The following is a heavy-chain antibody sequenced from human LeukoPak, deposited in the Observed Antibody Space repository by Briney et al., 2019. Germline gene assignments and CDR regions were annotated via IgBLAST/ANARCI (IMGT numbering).Heavy chain of an antibody. CDR1: GGTFSSYA. CDR2: IIPIFGTA. D-gene: IGHD3-10*01. Sequence: SVKVSCKASGGTFSSYAISWVRQAPGQGLEWMGGIIPIFGTANYAQKFQGRVTMTRNTSISTAYMELSSLRSEDTAVYYCARKFLGSRGYYFDYWGQGTLVTVSS. J-gene: IGHJ4*02. CDR3: ARKFLGSRGYYFDY. V-gene: IGHV1-69*05.